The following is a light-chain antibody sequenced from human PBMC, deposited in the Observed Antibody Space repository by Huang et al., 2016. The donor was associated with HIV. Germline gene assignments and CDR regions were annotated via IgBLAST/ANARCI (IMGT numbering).Light chain of an antibody. CDR2: GVS. J-gene: IGKJ1*01. Sequence: EIVMTQSPATLSLSPGERVTLSCRASQSLSSQVAWYQQKRGQAPRLLIYGVSTRATDIPARFSGSGSGTDFTLTINSLQSEDFATYYCQQYNDWPLTFGQGTEVEIK. CDR1: QSLSSQ. V-gene: IGKV3-15*01. CDR3: QQYNDWPLT.